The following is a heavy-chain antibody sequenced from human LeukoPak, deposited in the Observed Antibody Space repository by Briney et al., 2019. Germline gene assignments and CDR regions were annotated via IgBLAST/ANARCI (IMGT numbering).Heavy chain of an antibody. Sequence: SETLSLTCTVSGASISSGTYYWSWIRQPPGKGLEWIGSIYYSGSTYYNPSLKSRVTISLDTSKNQFSLKLSSVTAAGTAVYYCARVRRTFYYYMDVWGKGTTVAVSS. CDR1: GASISSGTYY. D-gene: IGHD1-14*01. J-gene: IGHJ6*03. CDR2: IYYSGST. V-gene: IGHV4-39*07. CDR3: ARVRRTFYYYMDV.